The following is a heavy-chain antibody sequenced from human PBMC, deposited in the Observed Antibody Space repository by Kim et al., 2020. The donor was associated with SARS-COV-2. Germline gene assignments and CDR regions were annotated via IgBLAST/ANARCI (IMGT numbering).Heavy chain of an antibody. V-gene: IGHV3-66*01. CDR1: GFTVSSNY. D-gene: IGHD1-26*01. Sequence: GGSLRLSCAASGFTVSSNYMSWVRQAPGKGLEWVSVIYSGGSTYYADSVKGRFTISRDNSKNTLYLQMNSLRAEDTSVYYCARESFYSGSYYGDAFDICGQGTMVTVSS. CDR2: IYSGGST. CDR3: ARESFYSGSYYGDAFDI. J-gene: IGHJ3*02.